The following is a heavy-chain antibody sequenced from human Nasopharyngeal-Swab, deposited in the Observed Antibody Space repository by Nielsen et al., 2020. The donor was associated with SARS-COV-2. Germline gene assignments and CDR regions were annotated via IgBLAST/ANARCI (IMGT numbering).Heavy chain of an antibody. Sequence: GESLKISCVASGFTFANYGLNWVRQVPGKGLEWVSLISCDGVTTYYADSVKGRFTISRDNSRNTLFLQMNSLKTEDTALYYCAKGVHYMSYYHTPRYDHWGQGTPVTVSS. CDR3: AKGVHYMSYYHTPRYDH. CDR2: ISCDGVTT. J-gene: IGHJ4*02. CDR1: GFTFANYG. V-gene: IGHV3-43*01. D-gene: IGHD2-2*01.